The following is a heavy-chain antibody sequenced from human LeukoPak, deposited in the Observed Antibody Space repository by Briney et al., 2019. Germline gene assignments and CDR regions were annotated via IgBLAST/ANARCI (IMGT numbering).Heavy chain of an antibody. D-gene: IGHD2-2*02. J-gene: IGHJ6*02. CDR2: INHSGCT. CDR1: GGSVSGYY. CDR3: ARPFPFNTRPRGMDV. V-gene: IGHV4-34*01. Sequence: PSETLSLTCAVYGGSVSGYYWRWIRPPPGNVLEWIGEINHSGCTNYNPSLKSRVSISLDTSKDQFSRKLSSVTAADTAVYYCARPFPFNTRPRGMDVWGQGTTVTVSS.